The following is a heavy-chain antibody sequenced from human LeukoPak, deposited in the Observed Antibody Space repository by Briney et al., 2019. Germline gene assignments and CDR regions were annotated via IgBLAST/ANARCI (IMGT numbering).Heavy chain of an antibody. CDR1: GGSISSGGYY. CDR2: IYYSGST. V-gene: IGHV4-31*03. CDR3: ARMYYYDSSGYQKYFDY. Sequence: PSQTLSLTRTVSGGSISSGGYYWSWIRQHPGKGLEWIGYIYYSGSTYYNPSLKSRVTISVDTSKNQFSLKLSSVTAADTAVYYCARMYYYDSSGYQKYFDYWGQGTLVTVSS. J-gene: IGHJ4*02. D-gene: IGHD3-22*01.